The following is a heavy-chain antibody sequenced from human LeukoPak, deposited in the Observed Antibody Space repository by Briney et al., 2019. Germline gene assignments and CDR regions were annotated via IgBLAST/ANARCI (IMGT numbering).Heavy chain of an antibody. Sequence: GGSLRLSCAASGFTFSSYAMSWVRQAPGKGLEWVSAISGSGGSTYYADSVKGRFTISRDNSKNTLYLQMNSLRAEDTAVYYCAINAKTYYYDSSGSYYFDYWGQGALVTVSS. J-gene: IGHJ4*02. V-gene: IGHV3-23*01. D-gene: IGHD3-22*01. CDR2: ISGSGGST. CDR3: AINAKTYYYDSSGSYYFDY. CDR1: GFTFSSYA.